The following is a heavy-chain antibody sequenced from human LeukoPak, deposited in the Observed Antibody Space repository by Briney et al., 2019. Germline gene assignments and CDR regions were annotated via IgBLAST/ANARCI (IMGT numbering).Heavy chain of an antibody. J-gene: IGHJ3*02. Sequence: PSETLSLTCAVYGGSFSGYYWSWIRQPPGKGLEWIGEINHSGSTNYNPSLKSRVTISVDTSKNQFSLKLSSVTAADTAVYYRARVGDIGAFDIWGQGTMVTVPS. CDR3: ARVGDIGAFDI. CDR1: GGSFSGYY. D-gene: IGHD3-16*01. V-gene: IGHV4-34*01. CDR2: INHSGST.